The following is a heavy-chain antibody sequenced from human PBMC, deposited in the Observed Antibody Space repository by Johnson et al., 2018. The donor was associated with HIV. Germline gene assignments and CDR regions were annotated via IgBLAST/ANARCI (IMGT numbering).Heavy chain of an antibody. V-gene: IGHV3-74*02. J-gene: IGHJ3*01. Sequence: EKLVESGGGLVQPGGSLRLSCAASGFTFSTNWMHWVRQAPGKGLVWVSRINSDGSSTSYAESVKGRFTISRDNARNSLHLQMNSLRAEDTAVYYCARKGDAFDFWGQGTKVTVSS. CDR2: INSDGSST. CDR1: GFTFSTNW. CDR3: ARKGDAFDF.